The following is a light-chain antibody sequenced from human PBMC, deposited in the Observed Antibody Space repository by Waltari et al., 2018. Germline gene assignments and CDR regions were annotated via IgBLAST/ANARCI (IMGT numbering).Light chain of an antibody. J-gene: IGLJ2*01. Sequence: SYELTQPSSVSVSPGQTASLTCPGEGLAKRYTRGFQQKPGQAHVLVIYKDSERPSGIPERFSGSSSGTTVTLTISGAQVEDEADYYCYSVDDNKRVFGGGTKLTVL. V-gene: IGLV3-27*01. CDR1: GLAKRY. CDR2: KDS. CDR3: YSVDDNKRV.